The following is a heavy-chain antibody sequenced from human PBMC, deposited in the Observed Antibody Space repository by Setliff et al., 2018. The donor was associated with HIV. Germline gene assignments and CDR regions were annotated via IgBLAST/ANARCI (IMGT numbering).Heavy chain of an antibody. Sequence: SETLSLTCTVSGGSISSYYWSWIRQPPGKGLEWIGYISYSGSTNYNPSLKSRVTLSVKTSKNQFSLKLNSVTAADTAVYYCVRDSSAPYFQHWGQGTLVTVS. V-gene: IGHV4-59*01. CDR3: VRDSSAPYFQH. J-gene: IGHJ1*01. CDR1: GGSISSYY. CDR2: ISYSGST.